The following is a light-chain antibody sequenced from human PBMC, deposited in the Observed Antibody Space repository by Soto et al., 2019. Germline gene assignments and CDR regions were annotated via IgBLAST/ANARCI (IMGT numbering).Light chain of an antibody. CDR3: QQYNNWPPCT. J-gene: IGKJ2*02. V-gene: IGKV3-15*01. CDR1: QSVSNN. CDR2: GAS. Sequence: EIVMTQSPATLSVSPGERATLSFRASQSVSNNLAWYQQKPGQAPRLLLYGASTRATGIPARFSGSGSGTEFTLTISSLQSEDFAVYYCQQYNNWPPCTFGQGTKVDIK.